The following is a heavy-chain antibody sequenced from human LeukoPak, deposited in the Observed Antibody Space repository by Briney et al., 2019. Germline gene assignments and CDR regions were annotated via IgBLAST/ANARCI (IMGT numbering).Heavy chain of an antibody. Sequence: SETLSLTCTVSDGSVSSHYWSWIRQPPGKGLEWVGFIYASGVTNYHPALRSRLTISIDTSKDQVSLKLTSVTAADTAVYYCARRRSYMDVWGKGTKVIVSS. V-gene: IGHV4-4*09. CDR2: IYASGVT. J-gene: IGHJ6*03. CDR3: ARRRSYMDV. CDR1: DGSVSSHY.